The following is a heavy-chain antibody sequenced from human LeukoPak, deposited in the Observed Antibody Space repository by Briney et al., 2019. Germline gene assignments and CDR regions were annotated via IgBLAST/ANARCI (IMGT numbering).Heavy chain of an antibody. CDR2: ITGGGDYT. D-gene: IGHD3-22*01. CDR3: AKRSRHSSGYFDY. Sequence: GGSLRLSCATSGFTFSSYSMTWVRQAPGKGLEWVSAITGGGDYTNYADSVKGRFTISRDNSKNTLYLQVNSLRAGDTAIYYCAKRSRHSSGYFDYWGQGTLVNVSS. J-gene: IGHJ4*02. V-gene: IGHV3-23*01. CDR1: GFTFSSYS.